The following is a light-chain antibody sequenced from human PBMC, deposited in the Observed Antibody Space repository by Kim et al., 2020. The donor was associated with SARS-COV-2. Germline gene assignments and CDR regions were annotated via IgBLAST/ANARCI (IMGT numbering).Light chain of an antibody. Sequence: LSPGERAPLSCSASQSVSSGYLAWYQQKPGQAPRLLIYGASSRATGIPDRFSGSGSGTDFTLTISRLEPEDFAVYYCQQYVSSLTFGGGTKVDIK. CDR1: QSVSSGY. V-gene: IGKV3-20*01. CDR3: QQYVSSLT. CDR2: GAS. J-gene: IGKJ4*01.